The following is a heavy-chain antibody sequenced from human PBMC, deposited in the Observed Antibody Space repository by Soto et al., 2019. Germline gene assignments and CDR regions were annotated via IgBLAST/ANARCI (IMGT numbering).Heavy chain of an antibody. J-gene: IGHJ4*02. CDR1: GYTFSSYH. Sequence: QVQLVQSGAEVKKPGASVKVSCKASGYTFSSYHISWVRQAPGQGLEWMGWISAYNGNTNYAQQLQGRVTMTTDTSTRTAYMELRSLSSDATAVYYCARDGPPTDYWGQGTLVTVSS. V-gene: IGHV1-18*01. CDR3: ARDGPPTDY. CDR2: ISAYNGNT.